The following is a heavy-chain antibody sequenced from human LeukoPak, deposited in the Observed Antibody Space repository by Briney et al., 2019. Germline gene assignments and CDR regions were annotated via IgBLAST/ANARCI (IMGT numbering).Heavy chain of an antibody. J-gene: IGHJ6*04. Sequence: SETLSLTCTVSGGSISTYYWCWIRQPPGKGLEWVGHIYYSGGTNYNPSLMSRVTISVDTSKNQFSLKLSSVTAADTAVYYCARSDIVVVPAVGDYYYALDVGGKGTTVTVSS. D-gene: IGHD2-2*01. CDR2: IYYSGGT. CDR3: ARSDIVVVPAVGDYYYALDV. CDR1: GGSISTYY. V-gene: IGHV4-59*01.